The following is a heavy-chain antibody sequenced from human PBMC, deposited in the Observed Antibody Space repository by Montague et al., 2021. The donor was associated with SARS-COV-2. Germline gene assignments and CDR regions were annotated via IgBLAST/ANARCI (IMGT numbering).Heavy chain of an antibody. D-gene: IGHD5-24*01. CDR3: ARHVKRWLQSTHFDY. V-gene: IGHV5-10-1*01. J-gene: IGHJ4*02. CDR2: IDPSDSCT. Sequence: QSGAKVKKPGESLRISCKGSGYSFTSYWISWVRQMPGKGLELMGRIDPSDSCTNYSPSFQGHVTISADKSISTAYLQWSSLKASDTAMYYCARHVKRWLQSTHFDYWGQGTLVTVSS. CDR1: GYSFTSYW.